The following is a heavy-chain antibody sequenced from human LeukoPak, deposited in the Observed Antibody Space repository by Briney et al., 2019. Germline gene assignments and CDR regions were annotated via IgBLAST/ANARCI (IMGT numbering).Heavy chain of an antibody. CDR2: ISSGSSYT. CDR1: GFTFSDYY. Sequence: PGGSQRLSCAASGFTFSDYYMSWIRQAPGQGLQWVSYISSGSSYTNYVDSVKGRFTISRDNAKNSLYLQMNSLRAEDTAVYYCARDLVRGTSDYWGQGTLVTVSS. D-gene: IGHD3-10*01. V-gene: IGHV3-11*06. CDR3: ARDLVRGTSDY. J-gene: IGHJ4*02.